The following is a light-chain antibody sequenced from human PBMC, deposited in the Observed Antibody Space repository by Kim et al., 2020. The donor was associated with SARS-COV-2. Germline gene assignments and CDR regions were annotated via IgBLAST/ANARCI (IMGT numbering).Light chain of an antibody. Sequence: QSALTQPASVSGSPGQSITISCTGTSSDVGGYNYVSWYQQHPGKAPKLMIYDVSNRPSGVSNRFSGSKSGKTASLTISGLQAEDEADYYGSSYTSSSTLVFGGGTQLTFL. CDR3: SSYTSSSTLV. CDR1: SSDVGGYNY. V-gene: IGLV2-14*03. CDR2: DVS. J-gene: IGLJ2*01.